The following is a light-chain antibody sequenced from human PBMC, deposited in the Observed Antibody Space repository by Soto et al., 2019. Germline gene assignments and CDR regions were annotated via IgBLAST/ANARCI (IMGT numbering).Light chain of an antibody. J-gene: IGKJ1*01. CDR1: QSIGSW. CDR2: AAS. CDR3: QQYNPYSRT. Sequence: DIQMTQSHSTLSASVADRVTITCRASQSIGSWLAWYQQKPGKAPNLLIYAASSLQSGVPSRFSGSGSGTDFTLTISSLQRDDFVNYYCQQYNPYSRTFGQGTKVDIK. V-gene: IGKV1-5*01.